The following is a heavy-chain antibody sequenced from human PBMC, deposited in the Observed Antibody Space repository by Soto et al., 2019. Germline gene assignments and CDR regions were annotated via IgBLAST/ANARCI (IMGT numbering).Heavy chain of an antibody. CDR2: ISSSSSYI. J-gene: IGHJ3*02. V-gene: IGHV3-21*01. CDR3: ARGYHYYDSSGYDKWDAFDI. CDR1: GFTFSTYS. D-gene: IGHD3-22*01. Sequence: EVQLVESGGGLVKPGGSLRLSCAASGFTFSTYSMNWVRQAPGKGLEWVSSISSSSSYIDYAASVKGRFTISRDNAKTSLYLQMNSLRAEDTAVYYCARGYHYYDSSGYDKWDAFDIWGQGTMVTVSS.